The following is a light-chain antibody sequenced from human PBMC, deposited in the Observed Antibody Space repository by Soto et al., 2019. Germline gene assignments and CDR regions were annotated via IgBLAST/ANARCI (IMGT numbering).Light chain of an antibody. Sequence: DIVMTQSPDSLAVSLGERATINCKSSQSVLYSSNNKNYLAWYQQKPRQPPKLLIYWASTRESGVPDRFSGSGSGTDFTLTISSLQAEEVAVYYCQQYYSTPLAFGQGNKVEIK. CDR3: QQYYSTPLA. J-gene: IGKJ1*01. CDR1: QSVLYSSNNKNY. V-gene: IGKV4-1*01. CDR2: WAS.